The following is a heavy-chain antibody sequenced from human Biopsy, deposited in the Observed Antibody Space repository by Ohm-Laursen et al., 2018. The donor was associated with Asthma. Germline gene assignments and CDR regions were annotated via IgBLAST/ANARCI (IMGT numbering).Heavy chain of an antibody. CDR1: GFTFRSYA. D-gene: IGHD3-3*01. CDR2: GGSYYDGGLK. V-gene: IGHV3-30-3*01. Sequence: SLRLSCSASGFTFRSYAMHWVRQAPGKGLEWVAVGGSYYDGGLKYYADSVNGRFTVSRDDCKNTLYLQMNSLRPDDTAVYYCARDVMEWYLPAFDFWGQGTLVTVSS. J-gene: IGHJ4*02. CDR3: ARDVMEWYLPAFDF.